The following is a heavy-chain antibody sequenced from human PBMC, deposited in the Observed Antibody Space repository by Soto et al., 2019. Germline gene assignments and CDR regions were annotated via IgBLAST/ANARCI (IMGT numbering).Heavy chain of an antibody. J-gene: IGHJ3*01. V-gene: IGHV3-33*01. CDR1: GFIFSNYG. CDR3: AREVYGDYGDAFDL. D-gene: IGHD4-17*01. Sequence: VQLVESGGGVVQPGRSLRLSCAASGFIFSNYGMHWVRQAPGKGLEWVAVIWYDGSNENYVDSVRGRFNISRDNSKNTLLLQMNSLRAEDTALYYCAREVYGDYGDAFDLWGQGTMVTVSS. CDR2: IWYDGSNE.